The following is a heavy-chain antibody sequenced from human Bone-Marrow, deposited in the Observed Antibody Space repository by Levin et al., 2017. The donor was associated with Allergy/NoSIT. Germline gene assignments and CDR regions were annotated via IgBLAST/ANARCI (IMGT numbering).Heavy chain of an antibody. CDR1: GGSFSGYY. Sequence: SETLSLTCAVYGGSFSGYYWSWIRQPPGKGLEWIGEINHSGSTNYNPSLKSRVTISVDTSKNQFSLKLSSVTAADTAVYYCARGLGLPPRWHYYYYYYGMDVWGQGTTVTVSS. CDR2: INHSGST. D-gene: IGHD5-12*01. J-gene: IGHJ6*02. V-gene: IGHV4-34*01. CDR3: ARGLGLPPRWHYYYYYYGMDV.